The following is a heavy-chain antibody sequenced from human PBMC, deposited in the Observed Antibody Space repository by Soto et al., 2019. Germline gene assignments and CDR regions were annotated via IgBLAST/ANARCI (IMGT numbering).Heavy chain of an antibody. Sequence: ASVKVSCKASGGTFSSYAISWVRQAPGQRLEWMGGIIPIFGTANYAQKFQGRVTITADESTSTAYMELSSLRSEDTAVYYCARARSGYYDSSGFAAFDIWGQGTMVPVSS. CDR3: ARARSGYYDSSGFAAFDI. CDR2: IIPIFGTA. D-gene: IGHD3-22*01. V-gene: IGHV1-69*13. J-gene: IGHJ3*02. CDR1: GGTFSSYA.